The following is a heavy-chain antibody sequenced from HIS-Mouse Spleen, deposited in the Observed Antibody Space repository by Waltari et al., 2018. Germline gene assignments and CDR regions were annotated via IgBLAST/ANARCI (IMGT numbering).Heavy chain of an antibody. V-gene: IGHV4-39*07. Sequence: QLQLQESGPGLVKPSETLSLTCTVSGGPISSSSYYWGWIRQPPGKGLVWIGSIYYSGSTYYTPSLKSRVTISVDTSKNQFSLKLSSVTAADTAVYYCASRYSSSSQFGYWGQGTLVTVSS. CDR3: ASRYSSSSQFGY. D-gene: IGHD6-6*01. CDR1: GGPISSSSYY. CDR2: IYYSGST. J-gene: IGHJ4*02.